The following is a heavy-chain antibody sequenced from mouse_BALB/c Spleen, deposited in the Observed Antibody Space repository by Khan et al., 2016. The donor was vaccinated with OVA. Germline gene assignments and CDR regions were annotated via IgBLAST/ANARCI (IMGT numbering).Heavy chain of an antibody. CDR3: INHGSSSAWFTY. D-gene: IGHD1-1*01. J-gene: IGHJ3*01. V-gene: IGHV1-7*01. Sequence: QVQLKQSGAELAKPGASVKMSCKASGYTFTSYWMHWVKQRPGQGLEWIGYINPTTDYTEYNQIFKDKATLTADKSSSTAYMQLSSLTSEDSAAYYGINHGSSSAWFTYWGQGTLVTVSA. CDR2: INPTTDYT. CDR1: GYTFTSYW.